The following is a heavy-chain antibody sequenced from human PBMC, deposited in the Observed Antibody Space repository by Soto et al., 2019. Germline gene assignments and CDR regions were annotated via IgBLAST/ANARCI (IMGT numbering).Heavy chain of an antibody. J-gene: IGHJ6*02. D-gene: IGHD2-15*01. CDR3: AREVVAATNYYYGMDV. Sequence: EVQLVESGGGLIQPGGSLRLSCAASGFTVSSNYMSWVRQAPGKGLEWVSVIYSGGSTYYADSVKGRFTISRDNSKNTLDLQMNSLRAEDTAVYYCAREVVAATNYYYGMDVWGQGTTVTVSS. V-gene: IGHV3-53*01. CDR1: GFTVSSNY. CDR2: IYSGGST.